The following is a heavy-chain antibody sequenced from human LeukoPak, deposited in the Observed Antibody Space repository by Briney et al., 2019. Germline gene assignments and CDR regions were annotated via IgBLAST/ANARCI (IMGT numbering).Heavy chain of an antibody. J-gene: IGHJ1*01. CDR3: ARFYDSSGYPAEYFQH. Sequence: GASVKVSCKASGYTFTGYYMHWVRQAPGQGLEWMGWINPNSGGTNYAQKFQGRVTTTRDTSISTTYMELSRLRSDDTAVYYCARFYDSSGYPAEYFQHWGQGTLVTVSS. D-gene: IGHD3-22*01. CDR1: GYTFTGYY. CDR2: INPNSGGT. V-gene: IGHV1-2*02.